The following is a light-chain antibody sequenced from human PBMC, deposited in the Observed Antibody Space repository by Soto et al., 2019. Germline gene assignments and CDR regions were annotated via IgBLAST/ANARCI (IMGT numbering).Light chain of an antibody. CDR1: HSVSSSY. J-gene: IGKJ5*01. Sequence: EIVLTQSPGTLSLSPGERATLSCRASHSVSSSYLAWYQQKPDQAPRLLIYGASSRATGIPDRFSGSGAGTAFTLTISRLEPEDFAVYYCQQFDTSPPSTFVQGTRLEI. V-gene: IGKV3-20*01. CDR3: QQFDTSPPST. CDR2: GAS.